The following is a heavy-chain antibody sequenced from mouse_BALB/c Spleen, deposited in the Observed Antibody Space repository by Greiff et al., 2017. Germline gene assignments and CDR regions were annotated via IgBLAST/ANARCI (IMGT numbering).Heavy chain of an antibody. Sequence: QVQLQQPGAELVKPGASVKLSCKASGYTFTSYWMHWVKQRPGQGLEWIGEIDPSDSYTNYNQKFKGKATLTVDKSSSTAYMQLSSLTSEVSAVYYCASRENYDYDGDAPWFAYRGQGTLVTVSA. V-gene: IGHV1-69*02. CDR1: GYTFTSYW. J-gene: IGHJ3*01. CDR2: IDPSDSYT. CDR3: ASRENYDYDGDAPWFAY. D-gene: IGHD2-4*01.